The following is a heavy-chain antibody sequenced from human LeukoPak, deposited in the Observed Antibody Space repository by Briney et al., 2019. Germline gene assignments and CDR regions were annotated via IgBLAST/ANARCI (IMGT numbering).Heavy chain of an antibody. CDR2: IYYSGST. CDR3: ARDLLNEGNHLDY. D-gene: IGHD4-23*01. CDR1: GGSISSGDYY. Sequence: ASETLSLTCTVSGGSISSGDYYWSWIRQPPGKGLEWIGYIYYSGSTYYNPSLKSRVTISVDTSKNQFSLKLSSVTAADTAVYYCARDLLNEGNHLDYWGQGTLVTVSS. V-gene: IGHV4-30-4*01. J-gene: IGHJ4*02.